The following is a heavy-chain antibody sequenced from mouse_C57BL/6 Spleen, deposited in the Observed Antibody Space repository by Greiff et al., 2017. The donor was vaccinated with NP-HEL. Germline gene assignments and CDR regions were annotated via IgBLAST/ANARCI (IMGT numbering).Heavy chain of an antibody. CDR1: GYTFTSYW. J-gene: IGHJ2*01. CDR2: IDPSDSYT. D-gene: IGHD2-1*01. CDR3: ASGNYHYFDY. V-gene: IGHV1-69*01. Sequence: QVQLKEPGAELVMPGASVKLSCKASGYTFTSYWMHWVKQRPGQGLEWIGEIDPSDSYTNYNQKFKGKSTLTVDKSSSTAYMQLSSLTSEDSAVYYCASGNYHYFDYWGQGTTLTVSS.